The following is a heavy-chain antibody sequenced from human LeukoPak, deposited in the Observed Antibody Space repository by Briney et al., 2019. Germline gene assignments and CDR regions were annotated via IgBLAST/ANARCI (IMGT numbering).Heavy chain of an antibody. J-gene: IGHJ4*02. D-gene: IGHD6-13*01. V-gene: IGHV4-30-2*01. CDR2: IYHSGST. CDR1: GGSSSSGGYS. Sequence: PSETLSLTCAVSGGSSSSGGYSWSWIRQPPGKGLEWIGYIYHSGSTYYNPSLKSRVTISVDRSKNQFSLKLSSVTAADTAVYYCARDLSSSWYDYWGQGTLVTVSS. CDR3: ARDLSSSWYDY.